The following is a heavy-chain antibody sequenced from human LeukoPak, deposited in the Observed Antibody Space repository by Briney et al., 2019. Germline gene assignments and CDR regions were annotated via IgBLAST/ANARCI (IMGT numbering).Heavy chain of an antibody. Sequence: ASVKVSCKASGYTFTASYLHWVRQAPGQGLEWMGWINPNSGGTNYAQKFQGRVTMTRDTSISTAYMELSRLRSDDTAVYYCAGSSGWYGGPIDYWGQGTLVTVSS. CDR2: INPNSGGT. J-gene: IGHJ4*02. D-gene: IGHD6-19*01. CDR1: GYTFTASY. V-gene: IGHV1-2*02. CDR3: AGSSGWYGGPIDY.